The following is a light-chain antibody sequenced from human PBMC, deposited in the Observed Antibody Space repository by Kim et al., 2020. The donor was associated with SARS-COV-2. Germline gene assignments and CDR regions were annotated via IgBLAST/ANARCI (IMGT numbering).Light chain of an antibody. J-gene: IGLJ1*01. Sequence: ARITCGGNNIGSKSVQWYQQKPGQAPVVVIKDDSDRPSGIPERFSGSNSGNTATLTISRVEAGDEADYYCQVWDTPSDHFVFGAGTKVTGL. CDR3: QVWDTPSDHFV. CDR1: NIGSKS. V-gene: IGLV3-21*02. CDR2: DDS.